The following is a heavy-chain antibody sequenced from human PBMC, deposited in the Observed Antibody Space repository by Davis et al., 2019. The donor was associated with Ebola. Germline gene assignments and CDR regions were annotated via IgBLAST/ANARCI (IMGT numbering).Heavy chain of an antibody. CDR3: ARHNILMVYAMFDP. J-gene: IGHJ5*02. CDR1: GGSISSSSYY. Sequence: SETLSLTCTVSGGSISSSSYYWGWIRQPPGKGLEWIGSIYYSGSTYYNPSLKSRVTISVDTSKNQFSLKLSSVTAADTAVYYCARHNILMVYAMFDPWGQGTLVTVSS. D-gene: IGHD2-8*01. CDR2: IYYSGST. V-gene: IGHV4-39*01.